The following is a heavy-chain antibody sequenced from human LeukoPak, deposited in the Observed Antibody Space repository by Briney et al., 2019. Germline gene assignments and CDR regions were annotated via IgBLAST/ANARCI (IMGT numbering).Heavy chain of an antibody. V-gene: IGHV1-46*01. CDR2: INPSGGGT. J-gene: IGHJ4*02. D-gene: IGHD3-22*01. Sequence: GAPVKVSCKAAGHTFTNYYIHWVRQAPGQGLEWMGIINPSGGGTSYAQKFQGRVTMTRDTSTSTVYMELSSLRSEDAAVYYCARPGHSSGSYYPDYWGQGTLVTISS. CDR3: ARPGHSSGSYYPDY. CDR1: GHTFTNYY.